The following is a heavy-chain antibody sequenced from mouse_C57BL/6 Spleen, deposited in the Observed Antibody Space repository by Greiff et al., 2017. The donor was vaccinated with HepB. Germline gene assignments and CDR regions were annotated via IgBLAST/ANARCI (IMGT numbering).Heavy chain of an antibody. Sequence: EVRLQQSGAELVRPGASVKLSCTASGFNIKDYYMHWVKQRPEQGLEWIGRIDTEDGDTEYAPKFKGKATMTADTSSHTADLQLSSLTSEDTAVYDWTTGDYDPYAMDYWGQGTSVTVSS. CDR3: TTGDYDPYAMDY. CDR2: IDTEDGDT. CDR1: GFNIKDYY. D-gene: IGHD2-4*01. V-gene: IGHV14-1*01. J-gene: IGHJ4*01.